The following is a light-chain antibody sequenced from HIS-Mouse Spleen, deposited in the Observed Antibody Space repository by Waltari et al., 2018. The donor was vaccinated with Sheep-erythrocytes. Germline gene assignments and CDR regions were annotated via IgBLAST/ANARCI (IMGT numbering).Light chain of an antibody. V-gene: IGLV2-23*01. CDR2: EGS. CDR1: SSDVGSYNL. J-gene: IGLJ3*02. Sequence: QSALTQPASVSGSPGQSITISCTGTSSDVGSYNLVSWYQQHPGKAPQLMIYEGSKPHSGVFNRFSGSKSGNTASLTISGLQAEDEADYYCCSYAGSSTPWVFGGGTKLTVL. CDR3: CSYAGSSTPWV.